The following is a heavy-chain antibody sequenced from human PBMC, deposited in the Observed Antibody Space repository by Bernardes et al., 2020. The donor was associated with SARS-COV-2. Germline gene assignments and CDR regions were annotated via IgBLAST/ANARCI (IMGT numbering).Heavy chain of an antibody. J-gene: IGHJ5*02. Sequence: GGSLRLSCAASGFTFSSYWLHWVRQAPGKGLVWVSRINPDGSSTSYADSVKGRFTISRDNAKNMLFLQMSGLRAEDTAMYYCARDLGYCTNGVCSPWGQGTLVTVS. V-gene: IGHV3-74*01. CDR2: INPDGSST. D-gene: IGHD2-8*01. CDR1: GFTFSSYW. CDR3: ARDLGYCTNGVCSP.